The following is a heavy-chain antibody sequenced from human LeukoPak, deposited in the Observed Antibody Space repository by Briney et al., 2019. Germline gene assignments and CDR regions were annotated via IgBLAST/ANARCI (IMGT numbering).Heavy chain of an antibody. J-gene: IGHJ4*02. CDR1: GGSFSGYY. V-gene: IGHV4-34*01. CDR3: ARHVQEVGLIGSAKNRPFDY. D-gene: IGHD3-10*02. CDR2: INHSGST. Sequence: PSETLSLTCAVYGGSFSGYYWSWIRQPPGKGLEWIGEINHSGSTNYNPSLKSRVTISADTSKNQFSLKLSSVTAADTAVYYCARHVQEVGLIGSAKNRPFDYWGQGTLVTVSS.